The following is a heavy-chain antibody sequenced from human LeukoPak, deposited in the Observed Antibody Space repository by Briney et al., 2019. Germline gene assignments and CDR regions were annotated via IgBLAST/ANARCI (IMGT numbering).Heavy chain of an antibody. Sequence: GGSLRLSCAASGFTFSSYGMHWVRQAPGKGLVWVSRINSDGSSRNYADSVKGRFTISRDNAKKTLYLQMNSLRAEDTAVYYCASVVGGYYPPVDAFDMWGQGTMVTVSS. V-gene: IGHV3-74*01. J-gene: IGHJ3*02. CDR3: ASVVGGYYPPVDAFDM. CDR1: GFTFSSYG. CDR2: INSDGSSR. D-gene: IGHD3-3*01.